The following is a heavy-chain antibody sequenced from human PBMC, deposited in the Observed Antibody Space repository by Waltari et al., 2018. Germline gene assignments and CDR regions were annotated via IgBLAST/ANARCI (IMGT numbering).Heavy chain of an antibody. CDR1: GGSISDSNYY. Sequence: QLQLQESGPGLVKPSETLSLTCTVSGGSISDSNYYWGWIRQPPGKGLEWIGSIYYRGDNYHNSALKSRVTRSIDTSKNQFSLRLRSVTAADTAVYYCVRDERQLGPFDSWGQGALVTVSS. CDR2: IYYRGDN. D-gene: IGHD6-6*01. J-gene: IGHJ4*02. CDR3: VRDERQLGPFDS. V-gene: IGHV4-39*07.